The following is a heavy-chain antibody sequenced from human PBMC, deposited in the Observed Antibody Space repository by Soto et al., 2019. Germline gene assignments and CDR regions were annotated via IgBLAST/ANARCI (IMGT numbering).Heavy chain of an antibody. V-gene: IGHV3-21*01. CDR1: GFTFSSYS. Sequence: PGGSLRLSCAASGFTFSSYSMNWVRQSPGDALEWISSLTSSSSYIYYPDSVKGPFTISQDNAKNSLYLQMNSLRAEDTSVYYCARDPFYPEDYWGQGTLVTVSS. CDR3: ARDPFYPEDY. J-gene: IGHJ4*02. CDR2: LTSSSSYI.